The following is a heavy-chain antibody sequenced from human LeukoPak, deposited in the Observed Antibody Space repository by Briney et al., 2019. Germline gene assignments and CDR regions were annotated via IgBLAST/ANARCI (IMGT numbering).Heavy chain of an antibody. Sequence: SETLSLTCTVSGGSISSGIYYWGWIRQPPGKGLEWIGSIYYSGNTYYNPSLKSRVTISVDTSKNQLSLRLNSVTAADTAVYYCARHVRQQLPPKAFDYWGQGTLVTVSS. J-gene: IGHJ4*02. V-gene: IGHV4-39*01. CDR3: ARHVRQQLPPKAFDY. CDR2: IYYSGNT. D-gene: IGHD6-13*01. CDR1: GGSISSGIYY.